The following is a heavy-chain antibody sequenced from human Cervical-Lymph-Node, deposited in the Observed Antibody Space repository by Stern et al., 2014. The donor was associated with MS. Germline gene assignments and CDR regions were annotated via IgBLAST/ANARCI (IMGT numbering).Heavy chain of an antibody. D-gene: IGHD6-6*01. V-gene: IGHV2-5*02. CDR1: GFSLSTSGVG. J-gene: IGHJ4*02. Sequence: QITLKESGPTLVKPTQTLTLTCTFSGFSLSTSGVGVGWIRQPPGKALEWLPLIYWDDDKRYSPSLKSRLTITKDTSKNQVVLTMTNMDPVDTATYYCAHSRLREISEYSTSRYFDYWGQGTLVTVSS. CDR2: IYWDDDK. CDR3: AHSRLREISEYSTSRYFDY.